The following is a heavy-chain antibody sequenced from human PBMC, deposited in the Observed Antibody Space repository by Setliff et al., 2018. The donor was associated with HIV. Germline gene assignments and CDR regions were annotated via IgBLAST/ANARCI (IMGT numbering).Heavy chain of an antibody. V-gene: IGHV4-39*07. J-gene: IGHJ3*02. Sequence: PSETLSLTCTVSGASITTDTYYWAWIRQPPGKGLEWIGSIYHRGSTHHNPSLKSRVTISVDTSKNQFSLKLSSVTAAGTAVYYCTRQSPVAGSGAFDIWGQGTMVTVSS. CDR1: GASITTDTYY. CDR3: TRQSPVAGSGAFDI. CDR2: IYHRGST. D-gene: IGHD6-19*01.